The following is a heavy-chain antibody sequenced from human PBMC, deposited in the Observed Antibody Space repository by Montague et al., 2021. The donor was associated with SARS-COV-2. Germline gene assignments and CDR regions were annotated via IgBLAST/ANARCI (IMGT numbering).Heavy chain of an antibody. V-gene: IGHV4-34*01. CDR3: ARGYQLRFLGWSSRQPTFDY. J-gene: IGHJ4*02. CDR2: INHSGST. D-gene: IGHD3-3*01. CDR1: GGSFSGYY. Sequence: SETLSLTCAVYGGSFSGYYWSWIRQPPGKGLEWIGEINHSGSTNYNPSLKSRVTISVDTSKNQFSLKLSSVTAADTAVYYCARGYQLRFLGWSSRQPTFDYWGQGTLVTVSS.